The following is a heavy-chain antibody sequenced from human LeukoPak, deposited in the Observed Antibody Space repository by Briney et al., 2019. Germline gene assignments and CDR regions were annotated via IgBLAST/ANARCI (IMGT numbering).Heavy chain of an antibody. J-gene: IGHJ4*02. CDR2: ISWNSGSI. V-gene: IGHV3-9*01. CDR3: AKDIEAAAGYFDY. D-gene: IGHD6-13*01. Sequence: PGRSLRLSCAASGFTFDDYAMHWVRRAPGKGLEWVSGISWNSGSIGYADSVKGRFTISRDNAKNSLYLQMNSLRAEDTALYYCAKDIEAAAGYFDYWGQGTLVTVSS. CDR1: GFTFDDYA.